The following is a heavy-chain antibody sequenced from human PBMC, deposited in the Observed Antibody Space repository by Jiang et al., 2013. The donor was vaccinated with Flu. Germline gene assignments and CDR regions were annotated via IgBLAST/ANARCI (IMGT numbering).Heavy chain of an antibody. Sequence: VKVSCKASGYTFTSYDINWVRQATGQGLEWMGWMNPNSGNTGYAQKFQGRVTMTRNTSISTAYMELSSLRSEDTAVYYCARSLAAEGGWFDPWGQGTLVTVSS. CDR2: MNPNSGNT. D-gene: IGHD6-25*01. CDR3: ARSLAAEGGWFDP. CDR1: GYTFTSYD. V-gene: IGHV1-8*01. J-gene: IGHJ5*02.